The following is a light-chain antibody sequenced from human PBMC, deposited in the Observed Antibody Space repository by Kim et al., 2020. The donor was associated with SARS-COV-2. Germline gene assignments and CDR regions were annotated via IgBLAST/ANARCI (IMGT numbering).Light chain of an antibody. Sequence: APGKTASITCGGNDIGSKSVHWYQQRPGQAPVLVLYYNTARPSGIPERFSGSNSGNTATLTINRVEAGDEADYYCQVWDISSDHYVFGTGTKVTVL. CDR1: DIGSKS. CDR2: YNT. CDR3: QVWDISSDHYV. V-gene: IGLV3-21*04. J-gene: IGLJ1*01.